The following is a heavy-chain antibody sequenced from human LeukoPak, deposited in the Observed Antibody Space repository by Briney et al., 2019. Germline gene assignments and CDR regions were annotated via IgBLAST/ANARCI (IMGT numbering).Heavy chain of an antibody. J-gene: IGHJ6*03. CDR2: IYTSGST. CDR1: GGSISSYS. CDR3: ARITEDQPPPRKASRGFYYYYYMDV. V-gene: IGHV4-4*07. Sequence: SETLSLTCTVSGGSISSYSWSWIRQPPGKGLEWIGRIYTSGSTNYNPSLKSRVTMSVDTSKNQFSLKLSSVTAADTAVYYCARITEDQPPPRKASRGFYYYYYMDVWGKGTTVTVSS. D-gene: IGHD2-2*01.